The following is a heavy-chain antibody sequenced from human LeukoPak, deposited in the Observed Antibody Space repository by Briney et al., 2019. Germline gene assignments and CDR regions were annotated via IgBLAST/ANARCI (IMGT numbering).Heavy chain of an antibody. J-gene: IGHJ6*03. V-gene: IGHV3-23*01. CDR3: ARVSYDSSGYYYYYYMDV. Sequence: GGSLRLSCAASGFTFSSYGISWVRQAPGKGLEWVSAISGSGGSTYYADSVKGRFTISRDNAKNSLYLQMNSLRAEDTAVYYCARVSYDSSGYYYYYYMDVWGKGTTVTVSS. CDR1: GFTFSSYG. CDR2: ISGSGGST. D-gene: IGHD3-22*01.